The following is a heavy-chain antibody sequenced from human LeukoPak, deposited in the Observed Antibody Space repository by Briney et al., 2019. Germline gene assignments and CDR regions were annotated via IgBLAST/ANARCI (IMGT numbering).Heavy chain of an antibody. V-gene: IGHV4-59*11. J-gene: IGHJ4*02. CDR1: GVPFSSHL. Sequence: SETLSLTFSVPGVPFSSHLWNWIRQPPGKGLEWIGYISYSGLTNYNSSLKSRIAISAYTSKNQFSLNLTLVTTADTAVYYCNGGYSSSEFYFDNWGQGTLVTVSS. CDR2: ISYSGLT. CDR3: NGGYSSSEFYFDN. D-gene: IGHD6-6*01.